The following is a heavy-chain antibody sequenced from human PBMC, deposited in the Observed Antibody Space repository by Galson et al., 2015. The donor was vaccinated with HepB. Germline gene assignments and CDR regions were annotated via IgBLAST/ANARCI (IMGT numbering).Heavy chain of an antibody. V-gene: IGHV4-59*08. CDR1: GGSISSYY. D-gene: IGHD2-2*01. CDR3: ARHLGDIVVVPAAQGYYYGMDV. CDR2: IYYSGST. J-gene: IGHJ6*02. Sequence: ETLSLTCTVSGGSISSYYWSWIRQPPGKGLEWIGYIYYSGSTNYNPSLKSRVTISVDTSKNQFSLKLSSVTAADTAVYYCARHLGDIVVVPAAQGYYYGMDVWGQGTTVTVSS.